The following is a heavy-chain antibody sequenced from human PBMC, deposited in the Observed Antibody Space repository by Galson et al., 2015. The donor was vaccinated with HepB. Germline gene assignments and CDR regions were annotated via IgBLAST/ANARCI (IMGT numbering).Heavy chain of an antibody. Sequence: SVKVSCKASGGTFSSYTISWVRQAPGQGLEWMGRIIPILGIANYAQRFQGRVTITADKSTSTAYMELSSLRSEDTAVYYCAREGAYSSGWYYYWGQGTLVTVSS. V-gene: IGHV1-69*04. CDR3: AREGAYSSGWYYY. J-gene: IGHJ4*02. D-gene: IGHD6-19*01. CDR1: GGTFSSYT. CDR2: IIPILGIA.